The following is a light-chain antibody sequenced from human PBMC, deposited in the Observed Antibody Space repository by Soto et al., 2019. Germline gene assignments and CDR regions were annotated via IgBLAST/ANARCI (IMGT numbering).Light chain of an antibody. CDR3: QQSYTSPLT. CDR2: AAS. J-gene: IGKJ4*01. CDR1: QTISSY. Sequence: DFQMTQCPSSLSASVGDRVTITCRASQTISSYLNWYQQKPGKAPKLLIYAASSLQSGVPSRFSGSGSGTDFTLTISSLQPEDFATYYCQQSYTSPLTFGGGTKVAIK. V-gene: IGKV1-39*01.